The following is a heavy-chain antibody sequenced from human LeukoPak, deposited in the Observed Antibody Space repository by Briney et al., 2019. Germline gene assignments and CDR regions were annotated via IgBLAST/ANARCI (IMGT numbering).Heavy chain of an antibody. CDR2: IYTSGST. D-gene: IGHD4-17*01. J-gene: IGHJ3*02. CDR3: ARTPILGPVTPDAFDI. V-gene: IGHV4-4*07. CDR1: GGSISSYY. Sequence: SETLSLTCTVSGGSISSYYWSWIRQPAGKGLEWIGRIYTSGSTNYNPSLKSRVTMSVDTSKNQFSLKLSSVTAADTAVYYCARTPILGPVTPDAFDIWGQGTMVTVSS.